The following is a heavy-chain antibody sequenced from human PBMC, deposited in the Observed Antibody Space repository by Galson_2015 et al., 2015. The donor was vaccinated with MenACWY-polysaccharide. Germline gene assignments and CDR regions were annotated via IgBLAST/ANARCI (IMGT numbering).Heavy chain of an antibody. Sequence: SLRLSCAASGFTFSNYWMTWVRRAPGKGLEWVASIKKDGSEKYYVDSVKGRFTISRDNGKKSVFLQMSSLRVEDTAVYYCARGMGSPPARGLEIWGQGTMVTVSS. CDR1: GFTFSNYW. D-gene: IGHD3-10*01. CDR3: ARGMGSPPARGLEI. CDR2: IKKDGSEK. V-gene: IGHV3-7*01. J-gene: IGHJ3*02.